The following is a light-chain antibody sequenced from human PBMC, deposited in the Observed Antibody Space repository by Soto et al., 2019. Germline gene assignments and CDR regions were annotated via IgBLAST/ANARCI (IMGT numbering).Light chain of an antibody. Sequence: DIVMTQSPDSLAVSLGERATINCKSSQTLLYSSNNKNYLAWYQQKPGQPPKLLIYWASTRESGVPDRFSGSGYGTDFPLTITGLQAEDVAVYYCQQYYSTPPTFCGWTKVPIK. CDR2: WAS. CDR3: QQYYSTPPT. J-gene: IGKJ4*01. V-gene: IGKV4-1*01. CDR1: QTLLYSSNNKNY.